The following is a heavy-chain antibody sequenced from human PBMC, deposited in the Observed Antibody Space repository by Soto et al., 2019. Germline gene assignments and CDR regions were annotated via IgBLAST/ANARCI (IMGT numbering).Heavy chain of an antibody. CDR2: IYHSGTT. V-gene: IGHV4-34*01. Sequence: SETLSLTCAGSGVSINSYYWSWIRQPPGKGLEWIGEIYHSGTTHYNPSLMSRLTISVGKSKNQFSLKLSSVTAADTAVYYCARFGGGMDVWGQGTTVTVSS. CDR3: ARFGGGMDV. CDR1: GVSINSYY. D-gene: IGHD3-10*01. J-gene: IGHJ6*02.